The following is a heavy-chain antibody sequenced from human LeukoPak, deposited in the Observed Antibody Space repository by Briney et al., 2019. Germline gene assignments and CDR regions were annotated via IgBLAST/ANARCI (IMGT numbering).Heavy chain of an antibody. V-gene: IGHV3-7*01. CDR1: GFTFSSSS. CDR3: AELGITMIGGV. CDR2: IKQDGSEK. J-gene: IGHJ6*04. D-gene: IGHD3-10*02. Sequence: GGSLRLSCAASGFTFSSSSMHWVRQAPGKGLEWVANIKQDGSEKYYVDSVKGRFTISRDNAKNSLYVQMNSLRAEDTAVYYCAELGITMIGGVWGKGTTVTISS.